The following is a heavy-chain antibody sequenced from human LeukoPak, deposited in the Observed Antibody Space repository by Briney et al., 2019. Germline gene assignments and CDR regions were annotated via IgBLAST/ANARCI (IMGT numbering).Heavy chain of an antibody. CDR1: GFTFSNAW. D-gene: IGHD6-19*01. J-gene: IGHJ4*02. Sequence: GGPLRLSCAASGFTFSNAWMSWVRQAPGKGLEWVGRIKSKTGGGTTDYAAPVKGRFTISRDDSKNTLYLQMNSLKTEDTAVYYCTTDLESSGWYYVIGYWGQGTLVTVSS. CDR3: TTDLESSGWYYVIGY. CDR2: IKSKTGGGTT. V-gene: IGHV3-15*01.